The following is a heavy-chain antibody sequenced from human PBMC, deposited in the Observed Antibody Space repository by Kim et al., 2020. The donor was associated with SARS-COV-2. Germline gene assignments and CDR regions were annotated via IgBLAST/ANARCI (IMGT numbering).Heavy chain of an antibody. Sequence: GGSLRLSCAASGFTFSSYAMSWVRQAPGKGLEWVSAISGSGGSTYYADSVKGRFTISRDNSKNTLYLQMNSLRAEDTAVYYCAKDSRGYYYGSGRPLGYYYYGMDVWGKGPRSPSPQ. CDR1: GFTFSSYA. D-gene: IGHD3-10*01. CDR3: AKDSRGYYYGSGRPLGYYYYGMDV. V-gene: IGHV3-23*01. CDR2: ISGSGGST. J-gene: IGHJ6*01.